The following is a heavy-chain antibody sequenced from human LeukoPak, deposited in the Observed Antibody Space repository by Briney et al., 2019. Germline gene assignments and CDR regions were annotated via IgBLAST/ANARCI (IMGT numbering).Heavy chain of an antibody. J-gene: IGHJ4*02. CDR1: GGSISSYY. V-gene: IGHV4-59*01. D-gene: IGHD1-1*01. Sequence: SSETLSLTCTVSGGSISSYYWSWVRQPPGKGLEWIGYIYYSGSTNYNPSLKSRVTISVEKSKKQFSLKLSSVTAADTAVYYCARGGYNWALFDYWGQGTLVTVSS. CDR3: ARGGYNWALFDY. CDR2: IYYSGST.